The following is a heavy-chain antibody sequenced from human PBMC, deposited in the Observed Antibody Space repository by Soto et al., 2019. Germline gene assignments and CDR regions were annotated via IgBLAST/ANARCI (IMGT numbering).Heavy chain of an antibody. CDR2: TYYRAKWYN. D-gene: IGHD5-12*01. J-gene: IGHJ4*02. CDR3: ARGSVPEADGYNFDY. Sequence: KQSQTLSLTCAISGDSVSSNSAAWNWIRQSPSRCLEWLGRTYYRAKWYNDYAVSVKSRITINQDTSKNQCSLQLNSVTPEDTAVYYCARGSVPEADGYNFDYWGKGTLVTVSS. V-gene: IGHV6-1*01. CDR1: GDSVSSNSAA.